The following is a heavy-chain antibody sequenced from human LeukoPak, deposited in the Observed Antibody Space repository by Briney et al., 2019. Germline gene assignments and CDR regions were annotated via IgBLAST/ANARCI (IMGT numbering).Heavy chain of an antibody. D-gene: IGHD1-26*01. CDR1: GYTFTSYG. Sequence: ASVKVSCKASGYTFTSYGISWVRQAPGQGLEWMGWISAYNGNTNYARKLQGRVTMTTDTSTSTAYMELRSLRSDDTAVYYCAREGLVGATFYYYYGMDVWGQGTTVTVSS. V-gene: IGHV1-18*01. CDR2: ISAYNGNT. J-gene: IGHJ6*02. CDR3: AREGLVGATFYYYYGMDV.